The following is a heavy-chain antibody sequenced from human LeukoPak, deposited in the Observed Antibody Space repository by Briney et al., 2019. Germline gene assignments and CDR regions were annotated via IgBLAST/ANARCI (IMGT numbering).Heavy chain of an antibody. CDR3: ARSHYDFWSGYYSGFPPNWFDP. Sequence: SETLSLTCAVYGGSFSGYYWSWIRQPPGKGLEWIGEINHSGSTNYNPSLKSRVTISVDTSKNQFSLKLSSVTAADTAVYYCARSHYDFWSGYYSGFPPNWFDPWGQGTLVTVSS. D-gene: IGHD3-3*01. V-gene: IGHV4-34*01. CDR2: INHSGST. CDR1: GGSFSGYY. J-gene: IGHJ5*02.